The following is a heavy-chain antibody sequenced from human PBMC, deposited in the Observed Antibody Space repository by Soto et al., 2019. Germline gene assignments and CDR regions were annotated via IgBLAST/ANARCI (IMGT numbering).Heavy chain of an antibody. CDR2: IYYSGST. D-gene: IGHD6-13*01. V-gene: IGHV4-31*03. Sequence: SESLSLTCTVSGGSISSGGDYWSWIRQHPGKGLEWIGYIYYSGSTYYNTSLKSRVTISVDTSKNQFSLKLSSVTAADTAVYYCARVGSSSWYAYYFDYWGQGTLVTVSS. CDR3: ARVGSSSWYAYYFDY. CDR1: GGSISSGGDY. J-gene: IGHJ4*02.